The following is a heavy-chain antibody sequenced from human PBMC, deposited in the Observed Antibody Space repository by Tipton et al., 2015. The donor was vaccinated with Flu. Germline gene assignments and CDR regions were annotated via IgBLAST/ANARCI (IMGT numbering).Heavy chain of an antibody. V-gene: IGHV4-34*01. CDR2: INHSGST. Sequence: TLSLTCAVYGGSFSGYYWSWIRQPPGKGLEWIGEINHSGSTNYNPSLKSRVTISVDTSKNQFSLKLSSVTAADTAVYYCARGLSSGYSSSWYLINGMDVWGQGTTVTVSS. J-gene: IGHJ6*02. CDR3: ARGLSSGYSSSWYLINGMDV. D-gene: IGHD6-13*01. CDR1: GGSFSGYY.